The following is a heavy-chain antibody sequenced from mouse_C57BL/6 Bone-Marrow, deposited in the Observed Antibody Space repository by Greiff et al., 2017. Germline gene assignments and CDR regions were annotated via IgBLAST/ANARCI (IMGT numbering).Heavy chain of an antibody. CDR1: GFSLPSSA. CDR2: IWTGGGT. J-gene: IGHJ4*01. V-gene: IGHV2-9-1*01. CDR3: ARYYYGSRRYAMDY. D-gene: IGHD1-1*01. Sequence: QVQLQQSGPGLVAPSQSLSITCTVSGFSLPSSAISWVRQPPGKGLEWLGVIWTGGGTNYNSALKSRLSISKDNSKSQVFLKMNSLQTDDTARYYCARYYYGSRRYAMDYWGQGTSVTVSS.